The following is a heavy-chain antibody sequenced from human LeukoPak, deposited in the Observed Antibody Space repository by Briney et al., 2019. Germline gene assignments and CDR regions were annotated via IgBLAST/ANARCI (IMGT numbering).Heavy chain of an antibody. CDR2: ISSSSSYI. J-gene: IGHJ1*01. D-gene: IGHD6-6*01. CDR1: GFTFSSYS. Sequence: GGSLRLSCAASGFTFSSYSMNWVRQAPGKGLEWVSSISSSSSYIYYADSVKGRFTISRDNAKNSLYLQMNSLKTEDTAVYYCTTDLGLAARPFAEWGQGTLVTVSS. V-gene: IGHV3-21*03. CDR3: TTDLGLAARPFAE.